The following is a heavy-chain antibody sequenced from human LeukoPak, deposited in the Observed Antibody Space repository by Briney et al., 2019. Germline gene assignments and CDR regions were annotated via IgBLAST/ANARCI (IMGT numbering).Heavy chain of an antibody. D-gene: IGHD6-19*01. CDR1: GGSFSGYY. V-gene: IGHV4-34*01. CDR2: INHSGST. J-gene: IGHJ3*02. CDR3: ARGHFSSGWHAFDI. Sequence: SETLSLTCAVYGGSFSGYYWSWIRQPPGKGLEWIGEINHSGSTNYNPSLKSRVTISVDTSKNQFSLKLSSVTAADTAVYYCARGHFSSGWHAFDIWGQGTLVTVSS.